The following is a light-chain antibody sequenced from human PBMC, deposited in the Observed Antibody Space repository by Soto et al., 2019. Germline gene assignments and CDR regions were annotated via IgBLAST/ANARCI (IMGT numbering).Light chain of an antibody. CDR3: QQYRTYPRT. CDR2: TAS. J-gene: IGKJ1*01. CDR1: QSVSNF. Sequence: DIQMTQSPSSLSASVGDTVTITCRASQSVSNFLGWFQQKPGKPPKSLIYTASSLQSGVPARFRGSGSGTQFALTINGLHPEDSATYYCQQYRTYPRTFGQGTRVEIK. V-gene: IGKV1-16*01.